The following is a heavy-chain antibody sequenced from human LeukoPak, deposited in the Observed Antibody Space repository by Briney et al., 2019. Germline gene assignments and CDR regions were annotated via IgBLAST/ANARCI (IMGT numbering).Heavy chain of an antibody. Sequence: ASVKVSCKASGYTFTGYYMHWVRQAPGQGLEWMGWINPNSGGTNYAQKLQGRVTMTRDTSISTAYMELSRLRSDDTAVYYCARAYYDSSGYYSEGDYWGQGTLVTVSS. D-gene: IGHD3-22*01. CDR2: INPNSGGT. CDR1: GYTFTGYY. CDR3: ARAYYDSSGYYSEGDY. V-gene: IGHV1-2*02. J-gene: IGHJ4*02.